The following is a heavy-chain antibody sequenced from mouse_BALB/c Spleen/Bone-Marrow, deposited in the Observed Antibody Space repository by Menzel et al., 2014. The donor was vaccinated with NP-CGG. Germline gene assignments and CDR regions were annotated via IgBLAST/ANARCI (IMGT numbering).Heavy chain of an antibody. V-gene: IGHV7-3*02. CDR3: AGHINYGNYWYFDV. J-gene: IGHJ1*01. Sequence: EVQRVESGGGLVQPGGSLRLSCATSGFTFTDYYMSWVRQPPGKALEWLGFIRNKAKGYTTEYSASVKGRFTISRDNSQSILYLQMNTLRAEDSATYYCAGHINYGNYWYFDVWGAGTTVTVSS. CDR2: IRNKAKGYTT. CDR1: GFTFTDYY. D-gene: IGHD2-1*01.